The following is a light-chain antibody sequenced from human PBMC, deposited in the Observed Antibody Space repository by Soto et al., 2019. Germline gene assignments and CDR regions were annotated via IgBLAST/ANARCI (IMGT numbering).Light chain of an antibody. Sequence: DIQMTQSPSSVYASVGDRVPITCRASQGISSWLAWYQPKPGKAPKFLLIHTASSLQSGDPSRFSGSGSGTYFVLTIRRPRPEDLASNYGHQANSLPLTFGGGTKVEIK. CDR2: TAS. CDR1: QGISSW. CDR3: HQANSLPLT. V-gene: IGKV1-12*01. J-gene: IGKJ4*01.